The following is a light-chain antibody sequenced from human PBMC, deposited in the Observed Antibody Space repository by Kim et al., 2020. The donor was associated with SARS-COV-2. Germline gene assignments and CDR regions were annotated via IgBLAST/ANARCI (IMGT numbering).Light chain of an antibody. J-gene: IGKJ4*01. CDR2: DAS. Sequence: DIPMTQSPSTLSASVGDGVTITCRASQSISSWLAWYQQKPGKAPKLLLYDASSLDSGVPSRFSGSGSGTEFTLTSISLQPDDYATYYCHQHNSYSGLTFGGGTKVDIK. CDR3: HQHNSYSGLT. CDR1: QSISSW. V-gene: IGKV1-5*01.